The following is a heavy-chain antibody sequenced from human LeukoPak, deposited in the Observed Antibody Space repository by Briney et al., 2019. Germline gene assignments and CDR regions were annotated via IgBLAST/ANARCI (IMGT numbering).Heavy chain of an antibody. CDR2: INPSGGST. J-gene: IGHJ5*02. Sequence: GASVKVSCKASGYTFTSYYMHWVRQAPGQGLEGMGIINPSGGSTNYAQKFQGRVTMNRDTSTSTVYMEVSRLRSEDTAVYYCARPSSSSSPWDWFDPWGQGTLVTVSS. CDR1: GYTFTSYY. CDR3: ARPSSSSSPWDWFDP. D-gene: IGHD6-6*01. V-gene: IGHV1-46*01.